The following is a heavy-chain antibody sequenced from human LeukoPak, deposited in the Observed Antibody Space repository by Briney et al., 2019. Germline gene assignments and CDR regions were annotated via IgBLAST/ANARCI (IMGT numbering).Heavy chain of an antibody. CDR3: ARDPNWFDY. D-gene: IGHD7-27*01. V-gene: IGHV3-21*01. CDR2: MDSSSGYI. CDR1: GFTFSTHS. Sequence: GGSLRLSCAAPGFTFSTHSMNWVRQAPGKGLEWVSSMDSSSGYIYYADSVKGRFTMSRDNAKNSLYLQMNSLTVEDTAVYYCARDPNWFDYWGQGTLVTVSS. J-gene: IGHJ4*02.